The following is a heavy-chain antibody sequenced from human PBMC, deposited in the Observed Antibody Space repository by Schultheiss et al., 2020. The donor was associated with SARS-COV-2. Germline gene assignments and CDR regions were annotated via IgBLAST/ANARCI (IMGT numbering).Heavy chain of an antibody. V-gene: IGHV3-30*03. CDR1: EFSFSDYW. CDR2: ISYDGTNK. CDR3: GRSGYSYGSDY. D-gene: IGHD5-18*01. J-gene: IGHJ4*02. Sequence: GGSLRLSCEASEFSFSDYWMTWVRQAPGKGLEWVAVISYDGTNKYYADSVKGRFTISRDNSKNTLYLQMNSLRADDTAVYYCGRSGYSYGSDYWGQGTLVTVSS.